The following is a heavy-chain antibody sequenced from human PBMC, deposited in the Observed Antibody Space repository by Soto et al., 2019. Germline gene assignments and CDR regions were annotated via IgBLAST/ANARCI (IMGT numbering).Heavy chain of an antibody. CDR3: AHTTWGREVFDI. D-gene: IGHD3-16*01. V-gene: IGHV2-5*01. CDR2: IYWNDEK. J-gene: IGHJ3*02. CDR1: GLSLSTSGVG. Sequence: QITLKESGPPLVKPTQTLTLTCTFSGLSLSTSGVGVGWIRQPPGKALEWLALIYWNDEKYYRPSLKRRLTITKDTSKNQVVLTMTNMDPVDTATHYCAHTTWGREVFDIWGQGTMVTVSS.